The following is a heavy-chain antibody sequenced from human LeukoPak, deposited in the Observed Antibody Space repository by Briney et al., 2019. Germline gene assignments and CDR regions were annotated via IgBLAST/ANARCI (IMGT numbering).Heavy chain of an antibody. J-gene: IGHJ6*02. CDR3: AKNVQSRGIVLRYFGGFYGMDV. Sequence: GGSLRLSCAASGFTFSSYAMSWVRQAPGKGLEWVSAISGSGGSTYYADSVKGRFTISRDNSKNTLYLQMNSLRAEDTAVYYCAKNVQSRGIVLRYFGGFYGMDVWGQGTTVTVSS. D-gene: IGHD3-9*01. CDR2: ISGSGGST. V-gene: IGHV3-23*01. CDR1: GFTFSSYA.